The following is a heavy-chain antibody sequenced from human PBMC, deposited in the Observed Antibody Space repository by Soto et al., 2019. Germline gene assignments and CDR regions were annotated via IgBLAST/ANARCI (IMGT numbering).Heavy chain of an antibody. D-gene: IGHD1-26*01. Sequence: QVLLVQSGGGLIKPGGSLRLSCAASGFTFSDYHTNWIRQAPGKGLEWVARSSGGGSDIWYADYVKGPFTISRDNANNSLFLQMNSLRVDDTDVYYCARDRMALRSYDYWGQGTLVTVSS. V-gene: IGHV3-11*01. J-gene: IGHJ4*02. CDR3: ARDRMALRSYDY. CDR1: GFTFSDYH. CDR2: SSGGGSDI.